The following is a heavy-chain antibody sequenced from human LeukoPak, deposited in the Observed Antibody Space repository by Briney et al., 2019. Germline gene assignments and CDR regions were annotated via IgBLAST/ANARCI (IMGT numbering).Heavy chain of an antibody. CDR3: AKILESTTLGDAFDI. CDR1: GFTFSSYG. D-gene: IGHD4-17*01. J-gene: IGHJ3*02. CDR2: ISYDGSNK. V-gene: IGHV3-30*18. Sequence: GRSLRLSCAASGFTFSSYGMHWVRQAPGKGLEWVAVISYDGSNKYYADSVKGRFTISRDNSKNTLYLQMNSLRAEDTAVYYCAKILESTTLGDAFDIWGQGTMVTVSS.